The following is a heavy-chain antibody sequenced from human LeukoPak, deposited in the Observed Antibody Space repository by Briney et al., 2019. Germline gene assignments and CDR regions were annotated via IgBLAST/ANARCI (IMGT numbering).Heavy chain of an antibody. CDR1: GFSLSTSGMR. V-gene: IGHV2-70*04. Sequence: SGPALVKPTQTLTLTCTFSGFSLSTSGMRVSWIRQPPGKALEWLARIDWDDEKFYSTSLKTRLTISKHPSKNQVVLTMTNMDPVDTATYYCARTLPFYGSGSQPFDYWGQGTLVTVSS. CDR2: IDWDDEK. J-gene: IGHJ4*02. D-gene: IGHD3-10*01. CDR3: ARTLPFYGSGSQPFDY.